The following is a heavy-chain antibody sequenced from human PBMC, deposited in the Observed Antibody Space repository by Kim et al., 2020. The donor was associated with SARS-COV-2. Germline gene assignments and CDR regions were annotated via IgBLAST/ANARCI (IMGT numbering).Heavy chain of an antibody. V-gene: IGHV3-30*18. CDR2: ISYDGSNK. CDR1: GFTFSSYG. D-gene: IGHD6-19*01. Sequence: GGSLRLSCAASGFTFSSYGMHWVRQAPGKGLEWVAVISYDGSNKYYADSVKGRFTISRDNSKNTLYLQMNSLRAEDTAVYYCAKEGGSGWQWLVPYYYGMDVWGQGTTVTVSS. CDR3: AKEGGSGWQWLVPYYYGMDV. J-gene: IGHJ6*02.